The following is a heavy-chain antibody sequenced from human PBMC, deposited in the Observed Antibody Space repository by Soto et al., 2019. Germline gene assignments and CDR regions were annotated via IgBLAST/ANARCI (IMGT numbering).Heavy chain of an antibody. V-gene: IGHV4-59*01. CDR3: ARVALTYYYDSSGYPGPFVF. CDR2: IYYSGST. Sequence: SETLSLTCTVSGGSISSYYWSWIRQPPGKGLEWIGYIYYSGSTNYNPSLKSRVTISVDTSKNQFSLKLSSVTAADTAVYYCARVALTYYYDSSGYPGPFVFRGKGTLVTVSS. D-gene: IGHD3-22*01. J-gene: IGHJ4*02. CDR1: GGSISSYY.